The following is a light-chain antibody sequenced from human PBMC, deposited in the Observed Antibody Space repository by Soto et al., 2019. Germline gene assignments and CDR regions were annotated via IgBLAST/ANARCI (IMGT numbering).Light chain of an antibody. CDR1: SSDVADYRY. V-gene: IGLV2-14*01. CDR3: SSYTRSNTLV. Sequence: QSALTQPASVSGSPGQSITISCTGTSSDVADYRYVSWYQHRPGEAPKLIIYELSNRPSGVSSRFSGSKSGNTASLTISGVQPEYGAEYYCSSYTRSNTLVFGGGTQLTVL. CDR2: ELS. J-gene: IGLJ2*01.